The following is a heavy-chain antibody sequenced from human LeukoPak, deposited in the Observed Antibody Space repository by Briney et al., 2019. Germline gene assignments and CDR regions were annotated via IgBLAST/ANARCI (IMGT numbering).Heavy chain of an antibody. V-gene: IGHV4-34*01. CDR2: INHRVST. CDR3: ARARRTTSRIYYYYYMDV. J-gene: IGHJ6*03. Sequence: PSETLSLTCAVYGGSFSDYYWSWIRQPPGKGLEGIGEINHRVSTNYNPSLKSRVTISVDTSKNQFSLKMSSVTAADTAVYYCARARRTTSRIYYYYYMDVWGKGTTVTASS. CDR1: GGSFSDYY. D-gene: IGHD1-7*01.